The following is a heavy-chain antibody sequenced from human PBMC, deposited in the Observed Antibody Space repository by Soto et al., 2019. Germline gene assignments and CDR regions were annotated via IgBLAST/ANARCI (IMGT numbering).Heavy chain of an antibody. V-gene: IGHV1-69*12. Sequence: QVQLVQSGAEVKKPGSSVKVSCKASGGTFSSYAISWVRQAPGQGLEWMGGIIPIFGTANYAQKFQGRVTLTADESTSTAYMGLSSLRSEDTAVYYCARMPSVGQTRYYYYYGMDVWGQGTTVTVSS. CDR1: GGTFSSYA. CDR2: IIPIFGTA. D-gene: IGHD1-26*01. J-gene: IGHJ6*02. CDR3: ARMPSVGQTRYYYYYGMDV.